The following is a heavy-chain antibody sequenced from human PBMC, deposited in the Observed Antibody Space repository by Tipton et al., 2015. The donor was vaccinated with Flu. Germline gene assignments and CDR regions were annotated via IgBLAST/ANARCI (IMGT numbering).Heavy chain of an antibody. CDR2: ISGGSGSI. D-gene: IGHD3-10*01. J-gene: IGHJ4*02. CDR3: ARDVGGSINF. V-gene: IGHV3-23*01. Sequence: GSLRLSCATSGFTISAYGMNWVRQAPGRGLEWVSGISGGSGSIFYADSVRGRFTISREPSKNSLSLQMNSLTVEDTAVYYCARDVGGSINFWGQGTLVTVSS. CDR1: GFTISAYG.